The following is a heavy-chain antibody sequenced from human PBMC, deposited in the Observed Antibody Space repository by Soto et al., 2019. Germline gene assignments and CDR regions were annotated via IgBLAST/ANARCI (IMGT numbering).Heavy chain of an antibody. J-gene: IGHJ4*02. D-gene: IGHD2-2*01. V-gene: IGHV4-34*01. Sequence: QVQLQQWGAGLLKPSETLSLTCAVYGGSFSGYYWTWIRQSPEKGLEWIGEVNHSGTTYYNPSLKPRVPISVHTPKNQFSLKMSSVTAADTAVYYCARGIGYCSSINCYSSRRLRFDSWGQGTLVTVSS. CDR1: GGSFSGYY. CDR3: ARGIGYCSSINCYSSRRLRFDS. CDR2: VNHSGTT.